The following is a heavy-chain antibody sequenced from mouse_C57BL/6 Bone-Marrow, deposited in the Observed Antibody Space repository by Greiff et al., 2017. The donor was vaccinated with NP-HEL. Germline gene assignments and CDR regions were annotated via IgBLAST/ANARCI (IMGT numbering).Heavy chain of an antibody. CDR1: GFNIKDDY. CDR2: IDPENGDT. D-gene: IGHD5-1*01. Sequence: EVKVVESGAELVRPGASVKLSCTASGFNIKDDYLHWVKQRPEQGLEWIGWIDPENGDTEYASKFQGKATITADTSSNTAYLQLSSLTSEDTAVYYCTPLYLYFDYWGQGTTLTVSS. V-gene: IGHV14-4*01. CDR3: TPLYLYFDY. J-gene: IGHJ2*01.